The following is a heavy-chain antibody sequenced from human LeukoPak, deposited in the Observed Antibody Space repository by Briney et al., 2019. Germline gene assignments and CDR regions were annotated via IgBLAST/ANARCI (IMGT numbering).Heavy chain of an antibody. CDR2: ISGSGGST. Sequence: GGSLRLSCAASGFTFSSYAMSWVRQAPGKGLEWVSAISGSGGSTYYADSVKGRFTISRDNSKNTLYLQMNSLRAEDTAVYYCAKFRTISIVVVTADAFDIWGQGTMVTVSS. J-gene: IGHJ3*02. CDR3: AKFRTISIVVVTADAFDI. V-gene: IGHV3-23*01. D-gene: IGHD2-21*02. CDR1: GFTFSSYA.